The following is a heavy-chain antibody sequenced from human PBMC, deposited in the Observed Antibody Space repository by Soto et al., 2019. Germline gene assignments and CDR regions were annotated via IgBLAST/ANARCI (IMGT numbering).Heavy chain of an antibody. CDR2: ISGSGGST. D-gene: IGHD1-26*01. Sequence: PGGSLRLSCAASGFTFSSYAMSWVRQAPGKGLEWVSAISGSGGSTYYADSVKGRFTISRDNSKNTLYLQMNSLRAEDTAVYYCAKDRSLEGATDYFDYWGQGTLVTVSS. V-gene: IGHV3-23*01. J-gene: IGHJ4*02. CDR3: AKDRSLEGATDYFDY. CDR1: GFTFSSYA.